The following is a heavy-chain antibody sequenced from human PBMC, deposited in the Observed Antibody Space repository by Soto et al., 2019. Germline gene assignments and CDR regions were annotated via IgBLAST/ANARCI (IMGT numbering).Heavy chain of an antibody. CDR1: GYTLTELS. J-gene: IGHJ4*02. Sequence: ASVKVSCKVSGYTLTELSMHWVRQAPGKGLEWMGGFDPEDGETIYAQKFQGRVTMTEETSTDTAYMELSSLRSEDTAVYYCATRYCSSTSCYAFDYWGQGTLVTVSS. V-gene: IGHV1-24*01. D-gene: IGHD2-2*01. CDR2: FDPEDGET. CDR3: ATRYCSSTSCYAFDY.